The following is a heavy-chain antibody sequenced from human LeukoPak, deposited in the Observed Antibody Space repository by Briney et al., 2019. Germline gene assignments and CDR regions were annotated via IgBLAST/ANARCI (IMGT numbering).Heavy chain of an antibody. CDR1: GGSMTAYY. CDR3: ARDRTRGAFDI. J-gene: IGHJ3*02. V-gene: IGHV4-59*13. CDR2: IYYSGST. D-gene: IGHD1-1*01. Sequence: TSEALSLTCTVSGGSMTAYYWTWIRQPPGKGLEWLGHIYYSGSTNYNPSLKSRVTISVDTSKNQFSLKLSSVTAADTAVYYCARDRTRGAFDIWGQGTMVTVSS.